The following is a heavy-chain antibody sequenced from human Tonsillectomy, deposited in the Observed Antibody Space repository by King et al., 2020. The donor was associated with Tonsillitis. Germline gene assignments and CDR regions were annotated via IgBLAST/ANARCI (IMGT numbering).Heavy chain of an antibody. Sequence: QLQESGPGLVKPSETLSLTCTVSGGSISSYYWSWIRQPPGKGLEWIGYIHYSGSTNYNPSLKSRVTISVDTSKNQFSLNLSSVTAADTAVYYCARLGVWWSYRLGDTDYGGQGTLLSVST. V-gene: IGHV4-59*01. CDR1: GGSISSYY. CDR3: ARLGVWWSYRLGDTDY. J-gene: IGHJ4*02. CDR2: IHYSGST. D-gene: IGHD3-16*02.